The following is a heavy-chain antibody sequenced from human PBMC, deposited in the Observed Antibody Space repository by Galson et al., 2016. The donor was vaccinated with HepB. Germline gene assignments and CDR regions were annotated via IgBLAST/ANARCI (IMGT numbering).Heavy chain of an antibody. J-gene: IGHJ4*02. CDR3: ARGDIVGAIFDY. D-gene: IGHD1-26*01. Sequence: SLRLSCAASGFTFSSYSMNWVRQAPGKGLEWVSSISSSSSYIYYADSVKGRFTISRDNAKNSLYLQMNSLRAEDTAVYYCARGDIVGAIFDYWGQGTLATVPS. CDR2: ISSSSSYI. CDR1: GFTFSSYS. V-gene: IGHV3-21*01.